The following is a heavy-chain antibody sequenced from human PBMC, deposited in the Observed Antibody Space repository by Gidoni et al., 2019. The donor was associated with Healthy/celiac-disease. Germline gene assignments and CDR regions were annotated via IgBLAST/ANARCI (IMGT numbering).Heavy chain of an antibody. CDR3: TRLSAGGGNSDVDWFDP. Sequence: EVQLVEPAGGVVQPWGSLKLSSAAPGSTLSRSAIHWVRQASGKRLEWVGRIRSKANSYATAYAASVKGRFTISRDDSKNTAYLQMNSLKTEDTAVYYCTRLSAGGGNSDVDWFDPWGQGTLVTVSS. D-gene: IGHD2-21*02. J-gene: IGHJ5*02. CDR1: GSTLSRSA. CDR2: IRSKANSYAT. V-gene: IGHV3-73*02.